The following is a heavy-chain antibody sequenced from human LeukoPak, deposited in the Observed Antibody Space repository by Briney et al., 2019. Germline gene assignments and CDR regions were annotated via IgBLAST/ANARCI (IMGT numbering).Heavy chain of an antibody. CDR3: ARDSLMRYNWNYVAEFDY. D-gene: IGHD1-7*01. V-gene: IGHV1-69*04. Sequence: SVKVSCKASGGTFSSYAISWVRQAPGQGLEWMGRIIPIFGIANYAQKFQGRVTITADKSTSTAYMELSSLGSEDTAVYYCARDSLMRYNWNYVAEFDYWGQGTLVTVSS. CDR2: IIPIFGIA. J-gene: IGHJ4*02. CDR1: GGTFSSYA.